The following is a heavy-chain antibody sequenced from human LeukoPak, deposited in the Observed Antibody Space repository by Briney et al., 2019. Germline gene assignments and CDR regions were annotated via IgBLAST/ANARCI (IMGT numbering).Heavy chain of an antibody. J-gene: IGHJ4*02. D-gene: IGHD3-10*01. CDR3: AKDTAPYYSIFDY. Sequence: GGSLRLSCAASGFTFSSYGMHWVRQAPGKGLEWVAVISYDGSNKNCADSVRGRFTISRDNSKNTLFLQMNSLRPEDTAVYYCAKDTAPYYSIFDYWGQGTLVTVSS. CDR1: GFTFSSYG. CDR2: ISYDGSNK. V-gene: IGHV3-30*18.